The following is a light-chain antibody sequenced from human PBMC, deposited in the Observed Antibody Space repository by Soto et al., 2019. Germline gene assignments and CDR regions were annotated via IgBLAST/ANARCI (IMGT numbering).Light chain of an antibody. CDR2: RNN. CDR1: SSHNGSNY. J-gene: IGLJ1*01. Sequence: QPVLTQLPSGSGSHGPGGRITCSGSSSHNGSNYVYWYQQLPGTAPKLLIYRNNQRPSGVPDRFSGSKSGTSASLAISGLRSEDEADYYCAAWDDSLSGFYVFGTGTKVTVL. CDR3: AAWDDSLSGFYV. V-gene: IGLV1-47*01.